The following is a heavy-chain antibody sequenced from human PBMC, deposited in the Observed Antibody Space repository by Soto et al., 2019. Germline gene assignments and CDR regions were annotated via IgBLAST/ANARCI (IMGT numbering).Heavy chain of an antibody. V-gene: IGHV1-69*01. J-gene: IGHJ5*02. Sequence: QLVQSGAEVKKPGSSVKVSCQASGGTFSKYGVSWVRQAPGQGLQWMGGITPMLGTSTITQRFHDRVTLTSDEFTTVAYMELNSLPSEDTASYYCATYRPGSSVAKWFDPWGQGTLVTVSP. D-gene: IGHD6-19*01. CDR1: GGTFSKYG. CDR2: ITPMLGTS. CDR3: ATYRPGSSVAKWFDP.